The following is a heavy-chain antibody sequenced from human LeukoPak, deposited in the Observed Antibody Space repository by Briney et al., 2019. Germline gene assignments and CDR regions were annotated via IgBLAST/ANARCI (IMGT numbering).Heavy chain of an antibody. D-gene: IGHD3-10*01. J-gene: IGHJ4*02. Sequence: SETLSLTCAVSGYSISSGYYGGWIRQPPGTGLEWIGSIYHSGSTYYNPSLKSRATISIDTSKNQFSLKLSSVTAADTAVYYCARHADYYGSGIPNFDYSGQGTLVTVSS. CDR3: ARHADYYGSGIPNFDY. CDR2: IYHSGST. CDR1: GYSISSGYY. V-gene: IGHV4-38-2*01.